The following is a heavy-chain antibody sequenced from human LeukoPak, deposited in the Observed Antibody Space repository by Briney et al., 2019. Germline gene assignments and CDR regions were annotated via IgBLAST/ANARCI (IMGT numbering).Heavy chain of an antibody. V-gene: IGHV1-2*02. Sequence: ASVKVSCKASGYTFTGYYMHWVRQAPGQGLEWLGWINPNRGGTNYAEEFQDRVTMTRDTSISTAYMELSSLKSDDTAVYYCARVRVGGGSYGGLDYWGQGTLVTVSS. CDR1: GYTFTGYY. D-gene: IGHD1-26*01. CDR3: ARVRVGGGSYGGLDY. CDR2: INPNRGGT. J-gene: IGHJ4*02.